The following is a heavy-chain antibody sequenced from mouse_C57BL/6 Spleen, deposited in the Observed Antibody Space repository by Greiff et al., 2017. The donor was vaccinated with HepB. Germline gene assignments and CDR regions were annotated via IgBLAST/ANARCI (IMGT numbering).Heavy chain of an antibody. D-gene: IGHD2-1*01. CDR3: ARQGSGNYVAYAMDY. CDR1: GFTFSSYG. J-gene: IGHJ4*01. V-gene: IGHV5-6*02. Sequence: DVKLVESGGDLVKPGGSLKLSCAASGFTFSSYGMSWVRQTPDKRLEWVATISSGGSYTYYPDSVKGRFTISRDNAKNTLYLQMSSLKSEDTAMYYWARQGSGNYVAYAMDYWGQGTSVTVSS. CDR2: ISSGGSYT.